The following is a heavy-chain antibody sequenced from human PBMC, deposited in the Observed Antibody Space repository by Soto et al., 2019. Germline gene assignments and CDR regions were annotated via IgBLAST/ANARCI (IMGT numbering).Heavy chain of an antibody. V-gene: IGHV1-69*13. Sequence: SLKGSWKASGGSLSRYVISWVRQAPGQGLEWMGGIIPIFGTANYAQKFQGRVTITADESTSTAYMELSSLRSEDTAVYYCARPGVSQPYNWNGLVRSDAFDIWGQGTMVTVSS. J-gene: IGHJ3*02. D-gene: IGHD1-20*01. CDR3: ARPGVSQPYNWNGLVRSDAFDI. CDR2: IIPIFGTA. CDR1: GGSLSRYV.